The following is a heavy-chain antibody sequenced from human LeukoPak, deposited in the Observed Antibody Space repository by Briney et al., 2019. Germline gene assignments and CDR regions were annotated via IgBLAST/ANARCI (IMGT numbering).Heavy chain of an antibody. V-gene: IGHV3-74*01. J-gene: IGHJ4*02. CDR1: GFTFSSYW. CDR2: INSDGSIT. Sequence: GGSLRLPCAASGFTFSSYWMHWVRQAPGKGLVWVSRINSDGSITSYADSVKGRFTISRDNAKSTLYLQMNSLRAEDTAVYYCARSCSGGSCSQMGTLHWGQGTLVTVSS. D-gene: IGHD2-15*01. CDR3: ARSCSGGSCSQMGTLH.